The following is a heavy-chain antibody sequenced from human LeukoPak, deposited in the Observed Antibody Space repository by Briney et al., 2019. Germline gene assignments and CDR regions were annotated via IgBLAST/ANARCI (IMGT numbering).Heavy chain of an antibody. V-gene: IGHV4-34*01. J-gene: IGHJ5*02. CDR3: ARPHSFLLKGYNWSDP. Sequence: SETLSLTCAVYGGSFSGYYWSWIRQPPGKGLEWIGEINHSGSTNYSPSLKSRVTISVDTSKNQFSLKLSSVTAADTAVYYCARPHSFLLKGYNWSDPWGQGTLVTVSS. D-gene: IGHD1-26*01. CDR1: GGSFSGYY. CDR2: INHSGST.